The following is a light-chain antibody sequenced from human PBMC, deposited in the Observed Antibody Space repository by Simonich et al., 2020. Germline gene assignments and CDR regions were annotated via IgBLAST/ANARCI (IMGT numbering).Light chain of an antibody. CDR3: QQYYSYPIT. CDR1: QGISSY. Sequence: AIRMTQSPSSLSASPGDRVTITCRASQGISSYLAWYQQKPGKAPKLLIYAASTLQSGGPSRFSGSGAGTDFTLTISCLQSEDFATYYCQQYYSYPITFGQGTRLEIK. CDR2: AAS. V-gene: IGKV1-8*01. J-gene: IGKJ5*01.